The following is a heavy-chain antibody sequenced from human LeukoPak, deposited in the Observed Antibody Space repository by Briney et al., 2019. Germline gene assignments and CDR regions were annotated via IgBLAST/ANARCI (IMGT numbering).Heavy chain of an antibody. V-gene: IGHV3-7*01. Sequence: GGSLRLSCAASGFTFSSYWMSWVRQAPGKGLEWVANIKKDGSEKYYVDSVKGRFTISRDNAENSLYLQMNSLRVEDTAVYYCASPGEGGRLWGSDYWGQGTLVTVSS. CDR1: GFTFSSYW. CDR2: IKKDGSEK. D-gene: IGHD3-16*01. J-gene: IGHJ4*02. CDR3: ASPGEGGRLWGSDY.